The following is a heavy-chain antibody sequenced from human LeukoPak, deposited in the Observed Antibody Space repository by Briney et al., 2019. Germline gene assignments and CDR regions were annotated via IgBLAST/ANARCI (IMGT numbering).Heavy chain of an antibody. Sequence: GGTLRLSCAASGFTFSSYGMSWVRQAPGKGLEWVSAISGSGGSTYYADSVKGRFTISRDTSKNAVYLQMNSLRTEDTAVYYCTKSYSDYYFYYYMDVWAKGPRSPSP. J-gene: IGHJ6*03. D-gene: IGHD4-17*01. CDR1: GFTFSSYG. CDR2: ISGSGGST. V-gene: IGHV3-23*01. CDR3: TKSYSDYYFYYYMDV.